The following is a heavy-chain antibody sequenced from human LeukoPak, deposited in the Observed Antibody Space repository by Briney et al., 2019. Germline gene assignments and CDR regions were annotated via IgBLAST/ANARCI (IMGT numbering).Heavy chain of an antibody. D-gene: IGHD6-19*01. V-gene: IGHV5-51*01. CDR2: IYPGDSDT. CDR1: GYSFTSYW. Sequence: NRGESLKISCKGSGYSFTSYWIGWVRQMPGKGLEWMGIIYPGDSDTRYSPSFQGQVTISADKSISTAYLQWSSLKASDTAMYYCASGLGGIAVADTIFDYWGQGTLVTVSS. J-gene: IGHJ4*02. CDR3: ASGLGGIAVADTIFDY.